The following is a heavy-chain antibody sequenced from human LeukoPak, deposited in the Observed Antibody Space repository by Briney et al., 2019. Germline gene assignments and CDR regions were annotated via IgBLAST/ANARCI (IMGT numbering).Heavy chain of an antibody. Sequence: ASVKVACKACGYTFTTYDINWVRQATGQGVKWMEWMNPNSANTGYAQKFQGRVTITRNTSISTAYMELNSLRSDDTAVYYCARARLVRGPVTPLYYFDYWGQGVLVTVSS. CDR1: GYTFTTYD. V-gene: IGHV1-8*01. D-gene: IGHD2-8*02. CDR3: ARARLVRGPVTPLYYFDY. CDR2: MNPNSANT. J-gene: IGHJ4*02.